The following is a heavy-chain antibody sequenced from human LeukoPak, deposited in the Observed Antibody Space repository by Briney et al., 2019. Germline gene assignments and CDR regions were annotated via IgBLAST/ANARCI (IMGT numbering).Heavy chain of an antibody. D-gene: IGHD4-17*01. V-gene: IGHV1-69*13. Sequence: ASVKVSCKASGGTFSSYAISWVRQAPGQGLEWMGGIIPIFGTANYAQKFQGRVTSTADESTSTAYMELSSLRSEDTAVYYCARDDYGDYVTDYWGQGTLVTVSS. CDR3: ARDDYGDYVTDY. CDR1: GGTFSSYA. CDR2: IIPIFGTA. J-gene: IGHJ4*02.